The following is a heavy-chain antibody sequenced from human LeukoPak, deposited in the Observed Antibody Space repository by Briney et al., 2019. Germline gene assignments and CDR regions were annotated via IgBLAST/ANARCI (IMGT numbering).Heavy chain of an antibody. D-gene: IGHD3-10*01. CDR1: GFTFSSYW. Sequence: PGGSLRLSCAASGFTFSSYWMSWVRQAPGKGLEWVANIKQDGSEKYYVDSVKGRFTISRDNAKNSLYLQMNSLRAGDTAVCYCARESITMVRGIEDYWGQGTLVTVSS. CDR3: ARESITMVRGIEDY. CDR2: IKQDGSEK. J-gene: IGHJ4*02. V-gene: IGHV3-7*04.